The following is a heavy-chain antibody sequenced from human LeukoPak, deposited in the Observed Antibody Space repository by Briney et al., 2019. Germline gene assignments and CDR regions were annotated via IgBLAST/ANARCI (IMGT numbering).Heavy chain of an antibody. Sequence: SQTLSLTCTVSGGSVSGASVGRGAYFWNWIRQAPGKGLVWIGYIYQSGSTYFNPSLKSRVSISIDTSKNQFSLKLSSVTAADTAVYYCARDSEFYDGSNYTYYFDLWGQGTLVTVSS. V-gene: IGHV4-30-2*01. J-gene: IGHJ4*02. D-gene: IGHD5-24*01. CDR1: GASVGRGAYF. CDR2: IYQSGST. CDR3: ARDSEFYDGSNYTYYFDL.